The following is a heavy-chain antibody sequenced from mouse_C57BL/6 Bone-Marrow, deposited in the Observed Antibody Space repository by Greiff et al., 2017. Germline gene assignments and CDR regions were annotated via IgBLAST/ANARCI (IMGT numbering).Heavy chain of an antibody. CDR1: GYTFTDYE. CDR2: IDPETGGT. Sequence: QVQLQQSGAELVRPGASVTLSCKASGYTFTDYEMHWVQQTPVHGLEWIGAIDPETGGTAYNQTFKGKAILTADKSSSTAYLELRSLTSEDSAVYYCTRGGFPLYWGQGTLVTVSA. D-gene: IGHD3-1*01. CDR3: TRGGFPLY. J-gene: IGHJ3*01. V-gene: IGHV1-15*01.